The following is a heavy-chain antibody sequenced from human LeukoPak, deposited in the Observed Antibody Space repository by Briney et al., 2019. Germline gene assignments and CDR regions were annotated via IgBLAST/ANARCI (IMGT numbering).Heavy chain of an antibody. Sequence: GGSLRLSCAASGFTFSSYEMNWVRQAPGKGLEWVSYISSSSTMYYADSVKGRFTISRDNAKNSLYLQMNSLRAEDTAVYYCARADYWGQGTLVTVSS. J-gene: IGHJ4*02. CDR2: ISSSSTM. CDR1: GFTFSSYE. V-gene: IGHV3-48*03. CDR3: ARADY.